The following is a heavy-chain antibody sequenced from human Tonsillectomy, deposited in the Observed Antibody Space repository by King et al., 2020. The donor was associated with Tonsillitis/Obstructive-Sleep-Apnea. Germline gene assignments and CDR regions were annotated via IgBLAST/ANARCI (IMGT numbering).Heavy chain of an antibody. J-gene: IGHJ5*01. CDR3: AKGAHDFDS. D-gene: IGHD1-1*01. V-gene: IGHV3-23*04. CDR1: GFTFSRNA. Sequence: VQLVESGGGLVQPGGSLRLSCAASGFTFSRNAMSWVRQAPGKGLEWVSGISGSGDNTYYADSVKGRFTISRDISKNTLYLQMNRLRDEDTAVYFCAKGAHDFDSWGQGNLVTVSS. CDR2: ISGSGDNT.